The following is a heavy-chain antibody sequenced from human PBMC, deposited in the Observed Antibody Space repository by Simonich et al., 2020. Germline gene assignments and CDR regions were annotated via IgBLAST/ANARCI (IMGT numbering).Heavy chain of an antibody. D-gene: IGHD2-2*03. J-gene: IGHJ6*02. CDR2: IYYSGSP. V-gene: IGHV4-59*08. Sequence: QVQLQESGPGLVKPSETLSLTCTVSGGSISSYYWRLFRQPPGKGLEWIGYIYYSGSPNYNPSLKSRVTKSVATSKNQFSLKLSSVTAADTAVYYCARSLGYYYYYYGMDVWGQGTTVTVSS. CDR1: GGSISSYY. CDR3: ARSLGYYYYYYGMDV.